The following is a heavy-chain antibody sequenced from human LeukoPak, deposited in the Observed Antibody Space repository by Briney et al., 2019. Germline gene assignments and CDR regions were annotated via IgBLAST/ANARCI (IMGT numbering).Heavy chain of an antibody. CDR3: ARDNTMVRGVIIPYYYYYGMDV. CDR1: GYTFTSYY. CDR2: INPSGGST. V-gene: IGHV1-46*01. Sequence: ASVKVSCKASGYTFTSYYMHWVRQAPGQGPEWMGIINPSGGSTSYAQKFQGRVTMTRDTSTSTVYMELSSLRSEDTAVYYCARDNTMVRGVIIPYYYYYGMDVWGQGTTVTVSS. J-gene: IGHJ6*02. D-gene: IGHD3-10*01.